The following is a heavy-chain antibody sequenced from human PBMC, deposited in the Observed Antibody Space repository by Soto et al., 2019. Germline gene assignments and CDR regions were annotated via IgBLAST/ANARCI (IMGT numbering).Heavy chain of an antibody. J-gene: IGHJ1*01. CDR3: ARGDYPYSICY. CDR1: GDSMTSGDYS. D-gene: IGHD4-17*01. CDR2: IYRTGNT. V-gene: IGHV4-30-2*01. Sequence: QLQLQESGSRLVKSSQTLSLTCTVSGDSMTSGDYSWSWIRQPPGKGLEWLGYIYRTGNTHYSPSLQSRVSISQDRSKNPFSLEVASVTAADPGGYYCARGDYPYSICYWGQGTLVTVPS.